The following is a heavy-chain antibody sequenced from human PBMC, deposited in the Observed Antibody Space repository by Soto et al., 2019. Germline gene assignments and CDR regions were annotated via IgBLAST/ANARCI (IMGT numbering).Heavy chain of an antibody. J-gene: IGHJ5*02. D-gene: IGHD5-18*01. CDR2: VYYGGST. Sequence: SETLSLTCTVSGGSVSSGDYYWTWIRQPPGKGLEWIGYVYYGGSTNYNPSLKCRVSISVETAKNQFSLKLSSVTAADTAVYYCARVPVDTYMIYWFDPWGQGILVTVSS. CDR1: GGSVSSGDYY. CDR3: ARVPVDTYMIYWFDP. V-gene: IGHV4-61*08.